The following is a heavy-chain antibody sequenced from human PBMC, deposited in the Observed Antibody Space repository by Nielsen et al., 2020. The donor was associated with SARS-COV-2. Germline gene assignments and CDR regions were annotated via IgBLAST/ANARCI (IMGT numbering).Heavy chain of an antibody. J-gene: IGHJ4*02. D-gene: IGHD2-15*01. CDR1: GYRFTSYW. V-gene: IGHV5-51*01. Sequence: GESLKISCEGSGYRFTSYWIAWVRQSPGSALEWMGIIYPGDSDTRYSPSFQGQVTISADKSISTAYLQWGSLKASDTAMYYCARRGSSWTDFDSWGQGTLVTVSS. CDR2: IYPGDSDT. CDR3: ARRGSSWTDFDS.